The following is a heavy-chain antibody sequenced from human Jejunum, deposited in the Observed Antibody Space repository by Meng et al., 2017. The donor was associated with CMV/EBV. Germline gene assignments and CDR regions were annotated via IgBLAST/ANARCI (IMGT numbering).Heavy chain of an antibody. CDR1: FSSYG. D-gene: IGHD3-22*01. Sequence: FSSYGMHWVRQAPGKGLEWVTFIRYDGSNAYYADSVKGRFTISRDNSKNTLYLQINSLRAEDTAVYYCAKGTYHYDTTGWSDFDYWGQGTLVTVSS. J-gene: IGHJ4*02. V-gene: IGHV3-30*02. CDR3: AKGTYHYDTTGWSDFDY. CDR2: IRYDGSNA.